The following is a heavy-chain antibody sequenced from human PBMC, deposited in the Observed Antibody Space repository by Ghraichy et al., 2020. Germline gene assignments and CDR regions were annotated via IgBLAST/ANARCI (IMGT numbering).Heavy chain of an antibody. Sequence: SETLSLTCAVYNGSFSGHYWSWIRQPPGKGLEWIGEINDSGSTNYNPSLKSRVTISVVTSKKQFSLNLSSVTAADTAVYYCARGRDYYNFLSGYYSSDYWGQGNLVTVSS. J-gene: IGHJ4*02. V-gene: IGHV4-34*01. D-gene: IGHD3-3*01. CDR2: INDSGST. CDR1: NGSFSGHY. CDR3: ARGRDYYNFLSGYYSSDY.